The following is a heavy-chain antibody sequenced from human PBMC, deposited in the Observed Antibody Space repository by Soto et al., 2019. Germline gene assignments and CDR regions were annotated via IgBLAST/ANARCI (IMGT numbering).Heavy chain of an antibody. CDR1: GGSVNSGNYY. J-gene: IGHJ3*02. CDR2: MSHSGGT. CDR3: ARVERGTATTVVDAFDI. V-gene: IGHV4-34*01. Sequence: QVQLQQWGAGLLKPSETLSLTCAVFGGSVNSGNYYWSWIRQPPGKGLEWIGEMSHSGGTHFNPTLKSRVTITVDTSKNHIYLKMSSVTATNTALYYCARVERGTATTVVDAFDIWGPGTMVTVSS. D-gene: IGHD1-1*01.